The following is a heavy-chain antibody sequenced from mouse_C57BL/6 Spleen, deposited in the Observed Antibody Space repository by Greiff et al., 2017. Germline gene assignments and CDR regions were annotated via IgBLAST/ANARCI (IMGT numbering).Heavy chain of an antibody. D-gene: IGHD4-1*02. V-gene: IGHV5-9*01. CDR3: AGEVHPTGQFAY. J-gene: IGHJ3*01. Sequence: EVTLVESGGGLVKPGGSLKLSCAASGFTFSSYTMSWVRQTPEKRLEWVATISGCGGNTYYPDSVKGRFTISRDNAKNTLYLQMSSLRSEDTALCYCAGEVHPTGQFAYWGQGTLVTVSA. CDR2: ISGCGGNT. CDR1: GFTFSSYT.